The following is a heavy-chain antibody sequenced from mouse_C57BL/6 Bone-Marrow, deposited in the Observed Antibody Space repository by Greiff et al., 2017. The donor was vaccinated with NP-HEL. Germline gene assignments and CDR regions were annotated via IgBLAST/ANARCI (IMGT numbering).Heavy chain of an antibody. V-gene: IGHV5-6*01. D-gene: IGHD2-4*01. CDR3: ARNYDYDRGFAY. CDR2: ISSGGSYT. CDR1: GFTFSSYG. Sequence: EVHLVESGGDLVKPGGSLKLSCAASGFTFSSYGMSWVRQTPDKRLEWVATISSGGSYTYYPDSVKGRFTISRDNAKNTLYLQMSSLKSEDTAMYYCARNYDYDRGFAYWGQGTLVTVSA. J-gene: IGHJ3*01.